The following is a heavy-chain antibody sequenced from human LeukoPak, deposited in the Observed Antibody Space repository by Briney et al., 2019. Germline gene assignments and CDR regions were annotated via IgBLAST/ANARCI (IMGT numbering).Heavy chain of an antibody. Sequence: GGSLRLSCAASGFTFSSHGMNWVRQAPGKGLEWVSLIYSGGSTYYADSVKGRFTISRDNSKNTLYLQMNSLRAEDTAVYYCATGSLWFGELFHPINDYWGQGTLVTVSS. J-gene: IGHJ4*02. CDR1: GFTFSSHG. D-gene: IGHD3-10*01. CDR3: ATGSLWFGELFHPINDY. CDR2: IYSGGST. V-gene: IGHV3-66*01.